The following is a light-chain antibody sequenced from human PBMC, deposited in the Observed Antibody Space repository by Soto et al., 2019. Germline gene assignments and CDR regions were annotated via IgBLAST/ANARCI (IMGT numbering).Light chain of an antibody. Sequence: QSALTQPASVSGSPGQSITISCTGTSSDVGGYNYVSWYQHHPGKAPKLLIYDVSNRPSGVSNRFSGSKSDNTASLTISGLQPEDEADYYFISYTPRNTLHIFSGIESKVTVL. CDR3: ISYTPRNTLHIF. CDR1: SSDVGGYNY. CDR2: DVS. J-gene: IGLJ1*01. V-gene: IGLV2-14*03.